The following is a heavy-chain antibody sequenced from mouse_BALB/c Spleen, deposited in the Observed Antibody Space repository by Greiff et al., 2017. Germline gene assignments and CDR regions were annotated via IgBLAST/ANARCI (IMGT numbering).Heavy chain of an antibody. D-gene: IGHD2-10*01. CDR3: ARGLLHWYFDV. CDR1: GFTFSSYG. Sequence: EVQGVESGGGLVQPGGSLKLSCAASGFTFSSYGMSWVRQTPDKRLELVATINSNGGSTYYPDSVKGRFTISRDNAKNTLYLQMSSLKSEDTAMYYCARGLLHWYFDVWGAGTTVTVSS. CDR2: INSNGGST. J-gene: IGHJ1*01. V-gene: IGHV5-6-3*01.